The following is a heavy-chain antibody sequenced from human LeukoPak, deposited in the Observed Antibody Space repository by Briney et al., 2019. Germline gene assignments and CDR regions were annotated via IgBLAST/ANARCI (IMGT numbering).Heavy chain of an antibody. CDR2: IDWDDDK. V-gene: IGHV2-70*04. Sequence: SGPTLVSSTQTLTLTCTFSGFSLSTSGMRVSWMRQPAGEALEWLARIDWDDDKFYSTSLKTRLTISKDTSKNQVVLTMTNMDPVDTATYYCPRTARDGYTVDYWGQGTLVTVSS. CDR3: PRTARDGYTVDY. J-gene: IGHJ4*02. CDR1: GFSLSTSGMR. D-gene: IGHD5-24*01.